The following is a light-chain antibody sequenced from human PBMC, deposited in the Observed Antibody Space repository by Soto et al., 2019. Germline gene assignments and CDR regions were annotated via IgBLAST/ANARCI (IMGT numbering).Light chain of an antibody. Sequence: EIVLTQSPGTLSLSPGEGATLSCRASQSVSSSFLAWYQQKPGQAPRLLIYAASSRATGIPDRFSGSGSGTAFTLTISRLEPEDFAVYYCQQYDSSPYTFGQGTKLEIK. CDR3: QQYDSSPYT. J-gene: IGKJ2*01. CDR2: AAS. V-gene: IGKV3-20*01. CDR1: QSVSSSF.